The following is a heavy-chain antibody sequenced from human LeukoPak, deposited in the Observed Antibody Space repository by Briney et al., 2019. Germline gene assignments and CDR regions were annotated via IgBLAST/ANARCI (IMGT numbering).Heavy chain of an antibody. V-gene: IGHV3-7*01. D-gene: IGHD1-26*01. Sequence: PGGSLRLSCAASGFTFSSYWMSWVRQAPGKGLEWVANIKQDGREKYYVDSVKGRFTISRDNAKNSLYLQMNSLRAEDTAVYYCARWEIGHLYYFDYWGQGTLVTVSS. CDR2: IKQDGREK. J-gene: IGHJ4*02. CDR1: GFTFSSYW. CDR3: ARWEIGHLYYFDY.